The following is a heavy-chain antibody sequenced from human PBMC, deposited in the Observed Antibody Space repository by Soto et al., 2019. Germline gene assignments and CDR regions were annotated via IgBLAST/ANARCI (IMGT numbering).Heavy chain of an antibody. CDR1: GFTFSSYA. J-gene: IGHJ6*02. CDR2: ISYDGSNK. Sequence: GGSLRLSCAASGFTFSSYAMHWVRQAPGKGLEWVAVISYDGSNKYYADSVKGRFTISRDNSKNTLYLQMNSLRAEDTAVYYCARLGFCTDINCNHYFYYYAMDVWGQGTTVTVSS. D-gene: IGHD2-8*02. CDR3: ARLGFCTDINCNHYFYYYAMDV. V-gene: IGHV3-30-3*01.